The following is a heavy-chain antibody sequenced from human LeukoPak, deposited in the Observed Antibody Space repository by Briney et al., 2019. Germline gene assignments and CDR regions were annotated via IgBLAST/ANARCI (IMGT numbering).Heavy chain of an antibody. CDR3: SRTLNYYYYDYVDV. J-gene: IGHJ6*03. CDR2: MNPNNANT. Sequence: ASVKLSCKSSGSTFTSNDNNMGRHGTGQGHERMGWMNPNNANTGYEQKFQGRVTMTTNTSTSTTYMELSSIRTEDATAYYYSRTLNYYYYDYVDVWGKESTVTVSS. V-gene: IGHV1-8*01. CDR1: GSTFTSND.